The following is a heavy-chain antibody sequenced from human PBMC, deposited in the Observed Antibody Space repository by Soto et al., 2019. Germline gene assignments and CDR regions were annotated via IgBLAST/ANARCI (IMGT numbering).Heavy chain of an antibody. CDR3: ATGNPPTNSSGYSGYYGMDV. CDR2: FDPEDGET. Sequence: QVQLVQSGAEVKKPGASVKVSCKVSGYTLTELSMHWVRQAPGKGLEWMGGFDPEDGETIYAQKFQGRVTMTEDTSTDTAYMELSSLRSEDTAVYYCATGNPPTNSSGYSGYYGMDVWGQGTTVTVSS. V-gene: IGHV1-24*01. CDR1: GYTLTELS. J-gene: IGHJ6*02. D-gene: IGHD3-22*01.